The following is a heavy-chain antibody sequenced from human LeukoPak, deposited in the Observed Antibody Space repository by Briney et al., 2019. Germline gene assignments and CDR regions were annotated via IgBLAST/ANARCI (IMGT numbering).Heavy chain of an antibody. J-gene: IGHJ3*02. CDR2: ISYDGSNK. V-gene: IGHV3-30-3*01. Sequence: RGSLRLSCAASGFTFSSYAMHWVRQAPGKGLEWVAVISYDGSNKYYADSVKGRFTISRDNSKNTLYLQMSSLRSEDTAVYYSARVCGGDCYSTAFDIWGQGTMVTVSS. D-gene: IGHD2-21*02. CDR1: GFTFSSYA. CDR3: ARVCGGDCYSTAFDI.